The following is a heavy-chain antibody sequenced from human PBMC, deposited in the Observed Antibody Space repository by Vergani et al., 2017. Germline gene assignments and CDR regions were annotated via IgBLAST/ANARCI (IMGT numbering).Heavy chain of an antibody. D-gene: IGHD3-22*01. V-gene: IGHV3-23*04. CDR1: GFTFSSYS. J-gene: IGHJ3*02. CDR2: ISGSGGST. CDR3: AKTYYYDSSGYPDAFDI. Sequence: EVQLVESGGGLVKPGGSLRLSCAASGFTFSSYSMNWVRQAPGKGLEWVSAISGSGGSTYYADSVKGRFTISRDNSKNTLYLQMNSLRAEDTAVYYCAKTYYYDSSGYPDAFDIWGQGTMVTVSS.